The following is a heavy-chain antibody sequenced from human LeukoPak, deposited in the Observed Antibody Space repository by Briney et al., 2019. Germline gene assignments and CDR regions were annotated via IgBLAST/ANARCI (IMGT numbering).Heavy chain of an antibody. J-gene: IGHJ3*02. CDR1: GYTFTSYT. D-gene: IGHD3-10*01. V-gene: IGHV7-4-1*02. CDR2: INTNTGNP. CDR3: ARESIPGSGPRYAFDI. Sequence: ASVKVSCKASGYTFTSYTMNWVRQAPGQGLEWMGWINTNTGNPTYAQGFTGRFVFSLDTSVSTAYLQISSLKAEDTAVYYCARESIPGSGPRYAFDIWAKGQWSPSLQ.